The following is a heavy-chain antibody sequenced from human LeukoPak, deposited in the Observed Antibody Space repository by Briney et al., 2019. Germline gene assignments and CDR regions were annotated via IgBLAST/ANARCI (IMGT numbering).Heavy chain of an antibody. CDR2: ISGSGGST. CDR3: AKDPPYRSGGSCYN. CDR1: GFTFSSYA. D-gene: IGHD2-15*01. J-gene: IGHJ4*02. Sequence: GGSLRLSCAASGFTFSSYAMSWVRQAPGKGLEWVPAISGSGGSTYYADSVKGRFTISRDNSKNTLYLQMNSLRAEDTAVYYCAKDPPYRSGGSCYNWGQGTLVTVSS. V-gene: IGHV3-23*01.